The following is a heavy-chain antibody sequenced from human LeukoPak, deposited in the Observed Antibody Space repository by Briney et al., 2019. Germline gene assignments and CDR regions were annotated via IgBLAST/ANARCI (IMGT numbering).Heavy chain of an antibody. J-gene: IGHJ4*02. Sequence: RPSETLSLTCAFSGGSISSSNWWSWVSQPPGKGLEWIGEIYHSGSTNYNPSLKSRVTISVDKSKNQFSLKLSSVTAADTAMYYCARSRATMVRGSPNWNFDYWGQGILVNVSS. CDR3: ARSRATMVRGSPNWNFDY. D-gene: IGHD3-10*01. V-gene: IGHV4-4*02. CDR2: IYHSGST. CDR1: GGSISSSNW.